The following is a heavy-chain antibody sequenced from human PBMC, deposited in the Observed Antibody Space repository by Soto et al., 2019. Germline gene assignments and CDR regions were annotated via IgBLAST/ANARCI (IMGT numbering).Heavy chain of an antibody. V-gene: IGHV4-31*03. CDR2: IYYSGST. D-gene: IGHD3-3*01. J-gene: IGHJ4*02. CDR1: GGSISSGGYY. Sequence: TLSLTCTVSGGSISSGGYYWSWIRQHPGKGLEWIGYIYYSGSTYYNPSLKSRVTISVDTSKNQFSLKLSSVTAADTAVYYCARGSRITIFGVADYWGQGTLVTVSS. CDR3: ARGSRITIFGVADY.